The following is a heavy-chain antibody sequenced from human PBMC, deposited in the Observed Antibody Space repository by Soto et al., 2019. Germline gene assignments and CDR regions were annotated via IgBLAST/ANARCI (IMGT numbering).Heavy chain of an antibody. J-gene: IGHJ2*01. CDR1: GFTFDDYA. CDR2: ISWNSGSI. CDR3: AKDRGYGDYGDYWYFDL. Sequence: EVQLVESGGGLVQPGRSLRLSCAASGFTFDDYAMHWVRQAPGKGLEWVSGISWNSGSIGYADSVKGRITISRDNAKNSLYLQMNSLRAEDTALYYCAKDRGYGDYGDYWYFDLWGRGTLVTVSS. D-gene: IGHD4-17*01. V-gene: IGHV3-9*01.